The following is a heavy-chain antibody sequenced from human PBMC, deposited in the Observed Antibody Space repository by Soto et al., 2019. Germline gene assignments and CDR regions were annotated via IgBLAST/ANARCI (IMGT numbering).Heavy chain of an antibody. V-gene: IGHV3-23*01. J-gene: IGHJ3*02. Sequence: EVQLLESGGGLVQPGGSLRLSCAASGFTSSIYAMTWVRQAPGKGLEWVSTISGSGTSAYYADSVKGRFTFSRDNSKNTLYLQMNSLRAEDTALYYCAKLGSNGWYDAFDIWGQGTVVTVSS. CDR2: ISGSGTSA. CDR1: GFTSSIYA. CDR3: AKLGSNGWYDAFDI. D-gene: IGHD6-19*01.